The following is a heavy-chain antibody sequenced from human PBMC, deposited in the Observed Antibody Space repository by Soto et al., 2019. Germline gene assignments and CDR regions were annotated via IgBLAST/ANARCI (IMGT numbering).Heavy chain of an antibody. D-gene: IGHD1-26*01. J-gene: IGHJ4*02. CDR1: GFTVSSNY. V-gene: IGHV3-66*01. Sequence: GSLRLSCAASGFTVSSNYMSWVRQAPGKGLEWVSVIYSGGSTYYADSVKGRFTISRDNSKNTLYLQMNSLRAEDTAVYYCASVFWGSYYYFDYWGQGTLVTVSS. CDR2: IYSGGST. CDR3: ASVFWGSYYYFDY.